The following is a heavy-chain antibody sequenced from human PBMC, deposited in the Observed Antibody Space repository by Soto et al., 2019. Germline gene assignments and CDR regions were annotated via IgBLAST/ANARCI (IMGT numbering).Heavy chain of an antibody. CDR1: GFTFSKFG. V-gene: IGHV3-30*18. J-gene: IGHJ4*02. CDR3: AKDRRKWGDSPFEK. CDR2: ISNDGSDE. Sequence: QVQLVESGGGVVQPGRSLRLSCAASGFTFSKFGMHWLRQAPGRSLEWVAGISNDGSDEYYVDSVKGRFNISRDNSKVTLSLQMNSLRFEDTAVYFCAKDRRKWGDSPFEKWGQGTLVTVSS. D-gene: IGHD2-21*02.